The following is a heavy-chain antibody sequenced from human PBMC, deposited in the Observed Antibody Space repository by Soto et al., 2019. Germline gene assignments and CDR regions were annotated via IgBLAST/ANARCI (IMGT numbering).Heavy chain of an antibody. CDR2: MYYSGST. CDR1: GGSINSGGYY. Sequence: QVQLRESGPGLVKPSQTLSLTCTVSGGSINSGGYYWNXIRQHPGKGLEWIGYMYYSGSTYYNPFLRSRVIISADTSENHFSLKLXSXTXADTAVYFCARGYRQSGYSSSWVFDYWGQGTLVNVSS. D-gene: IGHD6-13*01. J-gene: IGHJ4*02. V-gene: IGHV4-31*03. CDR3: ARGYRQSGYSSSWVFDY.